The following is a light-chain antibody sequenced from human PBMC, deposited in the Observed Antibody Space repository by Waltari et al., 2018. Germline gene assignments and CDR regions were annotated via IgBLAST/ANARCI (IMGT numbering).Light chain of an antibody. CDR2: AAS. Sequence: DILLTQPPSSLSASVGDRVTVTCRASQRINKELSWFQQKPGKAPVLLIYAASTLQTGVSSRFSGSGSGTDFTLTISSLQPEDVATYYCQHDYTTPYSFGQGTKIEIK. J-gene: IGKJ2*03. CDR3: QHDYTTPYS. V-gene: IGKV1-27*01. CDR1: QRINKE.